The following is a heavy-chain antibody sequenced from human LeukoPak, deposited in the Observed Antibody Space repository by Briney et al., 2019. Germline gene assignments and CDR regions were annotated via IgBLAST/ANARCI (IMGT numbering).Heavy chain of an antibody. CDR1: GYSFTSYW. D-gene: IGHD6-13*01. J-gene: IGHJ4*02. V-gene: IGHV5-51*01. CDR2: IYPGESDT. Sequence: GESLKISCKGSGYSFTSYWIGWVRQMPGKGLEWMGIIYPGESDTRYSPSFQGQVTISADKSISTAYLQWSSLKASDTAMYYCARLNAAAGIEEHMDYWGQGTLVTVSS. CDR3: ARLNAAAGIEEHMDY.